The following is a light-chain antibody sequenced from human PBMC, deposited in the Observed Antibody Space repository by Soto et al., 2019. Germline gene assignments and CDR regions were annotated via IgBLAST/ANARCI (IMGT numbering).Light chain of an antibody. CDR3: SSYTSSSIGV. CDR1: SSDVGGYNY. Sequence: QSALTQPASVSGSPGQSITISCTGTSSDVGGYNYVSWYQQHPGKAPKLMIYEVSNRPSGVSNRFSGSKSGNTASLTISGLQAEAGADYYCSSYTSSSIGVFGTGTKLTVL. J-gene: IGLJ1*01. CDR2: EVS. V-gene: IGLV2-14*01.